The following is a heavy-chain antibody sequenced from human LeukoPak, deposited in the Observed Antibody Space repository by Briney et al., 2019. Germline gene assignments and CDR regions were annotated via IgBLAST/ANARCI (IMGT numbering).Heavy chain of an antibody. J-gene: IGHJ6*02. CDR1: GFTFDDYG. D-gene: IGHD6-13*01. V-gene: IGHV3-20*04. CDR2: INWNGDST. Sequence: PGGSLRLSCATSGFTFDDYGMSWVRQAPGKGLEWVSGINWNGDSTGYADSVKGRFTISRDSAKSSLFLQMNSLRAEDTALYYCARALTAGTNAMDVWGQGTTVSVSS. CDR3: ARALTAGTNAMDV.